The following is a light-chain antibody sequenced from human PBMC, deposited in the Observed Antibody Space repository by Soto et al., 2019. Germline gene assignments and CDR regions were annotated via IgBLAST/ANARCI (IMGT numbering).Light chain of an antibody. J-gene: IGLJ1*01. Sequence: QSALTQPASVAGSPGQSSTISCTGTSSDVGGYNYVSWYQHHPGKAPKRMIHDVSNRPSGVSNRFSGSKSGNTASLTISGLQAEDEADYDCSSYIPNNSTYVFGPGTKLTVL. CDR3: SSYIPNNSTYV. V-gene: IGLV2-14*03. CDR2: DVS. CDR1: SSDVGGYNY.